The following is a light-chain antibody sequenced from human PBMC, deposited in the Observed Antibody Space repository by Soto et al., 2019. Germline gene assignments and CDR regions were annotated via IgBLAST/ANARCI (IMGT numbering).Light chain of an antibody. J-gene: IGKJ1*01. Sequence: EIVMTQSPATLSVSPGERATLSCRARHSGGSNLDWYQQKPGQAPRLLIYGASTRTAGIPATFSGRVYGTEFALIISSLQSEDSEVYFWQPYNTRWTFGPGTKVEIK. CDR1: HSGGSN. CDR3: QPYNTRWT. V-gene: IGKV3-15*01. CDR2: GAS.